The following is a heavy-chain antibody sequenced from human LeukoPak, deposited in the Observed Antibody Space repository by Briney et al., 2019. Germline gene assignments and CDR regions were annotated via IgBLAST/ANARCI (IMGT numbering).Heavy chain of an antibody. CDR3: AKNDISGYYADF. D-gene: IGHD3-22*01. J-gene: IGHJ4*02. CDR1: GFSFNTYG. V-gene: IGHV3-30*18. CDR2: ISKDGADK. Sequence: GGSLRLSCAASGFSFNTYGMHWVRQAPGEGLEGVTAISKDGADKYYADSVKGRFTISRDNSKNTVYLQMNSLRPEDTAVYYCAKNDISGYYADFWGQGTLVIVSS.